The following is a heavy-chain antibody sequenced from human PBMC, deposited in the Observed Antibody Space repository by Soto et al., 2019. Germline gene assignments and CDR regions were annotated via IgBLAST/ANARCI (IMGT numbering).Heavy chain of an antibody. V-gene: IGHV1-69*01. CDR1: GGTLNKHA. J-gene: IGHJ3*01. CDR3: ARGGTSGWLKGAYDV. Sequence: QVQLVQSGAEVKKPGSSVKVSCKASGGTLNKHAITWVRRAPGQGLEWLGGIIPMFGIPNYPQKFQGRVTITADDSTNTSHMELHSLTSDDTAVYYCARGGTSGWLKGAYDVWGPGTMVTVSS. D-gene: IGHD6-13*01. CDR2: IIPMFGIP.